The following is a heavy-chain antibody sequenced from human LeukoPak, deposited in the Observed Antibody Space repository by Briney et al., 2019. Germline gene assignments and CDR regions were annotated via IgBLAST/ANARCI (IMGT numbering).Heavy chain of an antibody. CDR2: IKSKTDGGTT. CDR3: TPDVEMATITSLDY. V-gene: IGHV3-15*01. Sequence: PGGSLRLSCAASGFTFSNAWMSWVRQAPGKGLEWVGRIKSKTDGGTTDYAAPVKGRFTISRDDSKNTLYLQMNSLKTEDTAVYYCTPDVEMATITSLDYWGQGTLVTVSS. J-gene: IGHJ4*02. D-gene: IGHD5-24*01. CDR1: GFTFSNAW.